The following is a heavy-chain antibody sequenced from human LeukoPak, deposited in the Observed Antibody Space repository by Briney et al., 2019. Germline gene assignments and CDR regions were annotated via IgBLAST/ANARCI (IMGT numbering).Heavy chain of an antibody. V-gene: IGHV4-39*07. J-gene: IGHJ4*02. CDR1: GGSISSSSDY. CDR2: IYYSGST. CDR3: ARGRWDLIAAPFFDY. Sequence: SETLSLTCAVSGGSISSSSDYWGWIRQPPGKGLEWIGTIYYSGSTYYNPSLKSRVTISVDTSKNQFSLKLSSVTAADTAVYYCARGRWDLIAAPFFDYWGQGTLVTVSS. D-gene: IGHD6-6*01.